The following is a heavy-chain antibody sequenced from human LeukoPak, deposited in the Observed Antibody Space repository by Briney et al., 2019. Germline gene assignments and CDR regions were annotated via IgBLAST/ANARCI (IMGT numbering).Heavy chain of an antibody. J-gene: IGHJ4*02. CDR3: ARGQQFQNYYGSEGEYFDY. V-gene: IGHV3-23*01. CDR1: GFTFSSYG. Sequence: GGSLRLSCAASGFTFSSYGMSWVRQAPGKGLEWVSAISGGGGSTYYADSVKGRFTISRDNSKNSLYLQMNSLRAEDTAVYYCARGQQFQNYYGSEGEYFDYWGQGTLVTVSS. D-gene: IGHD3-10*01. CDR2: ISGGGGST.